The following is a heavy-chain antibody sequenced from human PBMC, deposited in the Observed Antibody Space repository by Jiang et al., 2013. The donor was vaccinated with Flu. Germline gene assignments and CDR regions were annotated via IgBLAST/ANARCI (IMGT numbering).Heavy chain of an antibody. V-gene: IGHV4-59*08. Sequence: PGLVKPSETLSLTCTVSGDSINHYYWSWIRQPPRKGLEWIGYIYYSGSTNYNPSLKSRVTISVDTSKNQFSLKLSSVTAADTAVYYCARHPQRFYYDTSGYCDYWGQGTPGHRLL. CDR1: GDSINHYY. D-gene: IGHD3-22*01. CDR2: IYYSGST. J-gene: IGHJ4*02. CDR3: ARHPQRFYYDTSGYCDY.